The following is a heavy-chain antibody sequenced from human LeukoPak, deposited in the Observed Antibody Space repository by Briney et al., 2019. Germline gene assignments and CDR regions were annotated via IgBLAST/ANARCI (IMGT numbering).Heavy chain of an antibody. CDR1: GFTFSTYV. V-gene: IGHV3-33*01. Sequence: GRSLRLSCAASGFTFSTYVIHWVSQAPGKGLEWVALIWHDGSNKYYGDSVKDRFTISRDNSKNTLYLQMDSLRDEDTAVYYCARDRGYTYGHPLDYWGQGTLVTVSS. CDR2: IWHDGSNK. J-gene: IGHJ4*02. CDR3: ARDRGYTYGHPLDY. D-gene: IGHD5-18*01.